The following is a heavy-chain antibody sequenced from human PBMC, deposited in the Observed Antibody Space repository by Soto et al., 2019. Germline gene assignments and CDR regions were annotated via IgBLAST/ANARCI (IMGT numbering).Heavy chain of an antibody. D-gene: IGHD6-13*01. CDR1: GYTFTGYY. CDR3: ARDPRRIAAAGVYYYYGMDV. Sequence: ASVKVSCKASGYTFTGYYMHWVRQAPGQGLEWMGWINPNSGGTNYAQKFQGWVTMTRDTSISTAYMELSRLRSDDTAVYYCARDPRRIAAAGVYYYYGMDVWGQGTTVTVSS. J-gene: IGHJ6*02. CDR2: INPNSGGT. V-gene: IGHV1-2*04.